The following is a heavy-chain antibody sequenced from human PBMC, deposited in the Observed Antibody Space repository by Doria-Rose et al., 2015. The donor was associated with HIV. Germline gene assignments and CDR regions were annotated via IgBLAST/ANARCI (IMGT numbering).Heavy chain of an antibody. CDR2: ISSSGSYI. J-gene: IGHJ4*02. V-gene: IGHV3-11*01. CDR1: GFTFSDYY. CDR3: ACGVGATGDY. Sequence: AASGFTFSDYYMSWIRQPPGKGLEWVSYISSSGSYIYYADSVKGRFTISRDRAKNSLYLEMNSLRAEDTAVYYCACGVGATGDYWGQGTLVTVSS. D-gene: IGHD1-26*01.